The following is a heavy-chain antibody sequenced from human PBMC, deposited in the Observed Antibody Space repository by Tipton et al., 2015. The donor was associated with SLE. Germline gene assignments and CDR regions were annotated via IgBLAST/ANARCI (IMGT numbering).Heavy chain of an antibody. D-gene: IGHD5-24*01. CDR3: ARKRNGMGI. Sequence: TLSLTCTVSGASISSYYWSWIRQPPGKGLEWIGYIYYSGSTIHNPSLKSRVTLSVDTSKNQFSLKLSSVTAADTAVYYCARKRNGMGIWGQGTMVTVYS. CDR2: IYYSGST. J-gene: IGHJ3*02. V-gene: IGHV4-59*12. CDR1: GASISSYY.